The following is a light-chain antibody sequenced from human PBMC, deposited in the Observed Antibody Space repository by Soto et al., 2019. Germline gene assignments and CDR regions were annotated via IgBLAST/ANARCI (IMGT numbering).Light chain of an antibody. V-gene: IGKV3-11*01. CDR1: QSISTY. J-gene: IGKJ1*01. CDR3: HQRSSWWT. CDR2: DAS. Sequence: EVVWAQSPGSLSLSPGDRATLSCRASQSISTYLAWYQQKPGQTPRLLIYDASNRATGIPARFSGSGSGTDFTLTISSLEPEDFAVYYCHQRSSWWTFGQGTKVDIK.